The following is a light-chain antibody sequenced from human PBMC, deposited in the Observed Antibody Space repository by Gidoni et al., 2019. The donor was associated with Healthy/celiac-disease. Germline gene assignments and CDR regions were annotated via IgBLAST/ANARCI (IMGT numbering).Light chain of an antibody. Sequence: QSALPQPASVSGSPGQSITISCTGTSSDVGSYNLVSWYQQHPGKAPKLMIYEVSKRPSGVSNRFSGSKSGNTACLTISGLQAEDEADYYCCSYAGSSTVVFGGGTKLTVL. V-gene: IGLV2-23*02. CDR2: EVS. J-gene: IGLJ2*01. CDR1: SSDVGSYNL. CDR3: CSYAGSSTVV.